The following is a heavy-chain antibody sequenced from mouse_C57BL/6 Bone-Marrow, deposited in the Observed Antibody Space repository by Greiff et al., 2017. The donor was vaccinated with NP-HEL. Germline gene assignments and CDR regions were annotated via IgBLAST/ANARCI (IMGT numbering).Heavy chain of an antibody. CDR1: GYTFTSYW. D-gene: IGHD1-1*01. V-gene: IGHV1-72*01. CDR2: IDPNSGGT. J-gene: IGHJ2*01. Sequence: QVQLKQPGAELVKPGASVKLSCKASGYTFTSYWMHWVKQRPGRGLEWIGRIDPNSGGTKYNEKFKSKATLTVDKPSSTAYMQLSSLTSEDSAVYYCASPLLITTVVATDYFDYWGQGTTLTVSS. CDR3: ASPLLITTVVATDYFDY.